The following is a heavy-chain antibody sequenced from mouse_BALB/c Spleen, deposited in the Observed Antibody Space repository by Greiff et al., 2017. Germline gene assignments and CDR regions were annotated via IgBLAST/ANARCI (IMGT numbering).Heavy chain of an antibody. Sequence: EVQLVESGGGLVQPGGSMKLSCAASGFTFSDSWMDWVRQSPEKGLEWVADIRSKANNHATYYAESVKGRFTISRDDTKSSIYLQMNSLRAEGTGIYYCDGNYVGLDYWGQGTSVTVSS. CDR3: DGNYVGLDY. V-gene: IGHV6-6*01. CDR2: IRSKANNHAT. J-gene: IGHJ4*01. D-gene: IGHD2-1*01. CDR1: GFTFSDSW.